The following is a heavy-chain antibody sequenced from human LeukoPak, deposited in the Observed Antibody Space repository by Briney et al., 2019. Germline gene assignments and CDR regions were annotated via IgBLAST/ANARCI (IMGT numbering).Heavy chain of an antibody. CDR1: GGPISSSSYD. CDR3: TRNRRAGRSFDY. D-gene: IGHD3-16*02. CDR2: MFYSGKT. J-gene: IGHJ4*02. Sequence: PSETLSLTWPLAGGPISSSSYDSGWIRQPPGKGLEWIGNMFYSGKTYYNPSLQSRVIISLDTSKNQFSLKLSSVTAADTAVYYCTRNRRAGRSFDYWGQGTLVAVSS. V-gene: IGHV4-39*01.